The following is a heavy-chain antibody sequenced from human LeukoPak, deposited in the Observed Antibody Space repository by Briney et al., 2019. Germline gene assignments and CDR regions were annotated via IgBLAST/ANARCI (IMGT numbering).Heavy chain of an antibody. CDR3: AKGVAATTSDAFDI. V-gene: IGHV3-9*01. Sequence: GRSLRLSCAASGFTFDDYAMHWVRQAPGKGLEWVSGISWNSGSIGYADSVKGRFAISRDNAKNSLYLQMNSLRAEDTALYYCAKGVAATTSDAFDIWGQGTMVTVSS. CDR2: ISWNSGSI. CDR1: GFTFDDYA. J-gene: IGHJ3*02. D-gene: IGHD2-15*01.